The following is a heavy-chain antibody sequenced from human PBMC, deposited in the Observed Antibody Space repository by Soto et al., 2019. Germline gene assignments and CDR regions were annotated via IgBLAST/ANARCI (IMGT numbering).Heavy chain of an antibody. CDR1: GFTLTRSA. Sequence: PGGSLRLSCAGSGFTLTRSAVSWVRQAPGKGLEWVSGISAGGGGTYYADSVKGRFTISRDVAKNTVYLQMNGLRVEDTAVYYCAKDVGQWVDTFDYWGHGTLVTVSS. V-gene: IGHV3-23*01. CDR3: AKDVGQWVDTFDY. D-gene: IGHD6-19*01. CDR2: ISAGGGGT. J-gene: IGHJ4*01.